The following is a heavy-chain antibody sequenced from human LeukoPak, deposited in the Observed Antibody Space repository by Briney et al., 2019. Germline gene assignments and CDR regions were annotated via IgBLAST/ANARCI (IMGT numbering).Heavy chain of an antibody. CDR3: AKRSITMVRGVTYYYGMDV. V-gene: IGHV3-23*01. D-gene: IGHD3-10*01. J-gene: IGHJ6*04. Sequence: GGSLRLSCAASGFTFSSYAMSWVRQAPGKGLEWVSAISGSGGSTYYADSVKGRFTISRDNSKNTLYLQMNGLRAEDTAVYYCAKRSITMVRGVTYYYGMDVWGKGTTVTVSS. CDR1: GFTFSSYA. CDR2: ISGSGGST.